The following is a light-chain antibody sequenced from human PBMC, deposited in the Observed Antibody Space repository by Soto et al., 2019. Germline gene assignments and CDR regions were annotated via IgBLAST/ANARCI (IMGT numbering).Light chain of an antibody. CDR2: AAS. V-gene: IGKV1-12*01. CDR3: QHADSFPLIT. Sequence: DIQMTQSPSSVSASVGDRVTITCRSSEDISTWLAWYQQKPGKAPKLLIYAASSLQSGVPSRFSGSGSGTDFTPTISSLQPEDFATYYCQHADSFPLITFGQGTRLEIK. CDR1: EDISTW. J-gene: IGKJ5*01.